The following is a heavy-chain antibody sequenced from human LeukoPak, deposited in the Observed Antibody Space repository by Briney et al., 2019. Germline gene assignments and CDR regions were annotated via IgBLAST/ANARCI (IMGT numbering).Heavy chain of an antibody. J-gene: IGHJ3*02. CDR3: AHSGTVTTPHDAFDI. Sequence: SGPKLVNPTQTLTLTCTFSGFSLSTSGVGVGWIRQPPGKALEWLALIYWNDDKRYSPSLKSRLTITKDTSKNQVVLTMTNMDPVDTATYYCAHSGTVTTPHDAFDIWGQGTMVTVSS. CDR2: IYWNDDK. CDR1: GFSLSTSGVG. V-gene: IGHV2-5*01. D-gene: IGHD4-17*01.